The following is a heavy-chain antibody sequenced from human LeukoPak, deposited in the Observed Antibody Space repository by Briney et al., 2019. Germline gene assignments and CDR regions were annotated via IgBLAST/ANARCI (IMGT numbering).Heavy chain of an antibody. CDR2: IIPIFGTA. CDR1: GGTFSSYA. D-gene: IGHD3-9*01. V-gene: IGHV1-69*05. J-gene: IGHJ4*02. Sequence: ASVKVSCKASGGTFSSYAISWVRQAPGQGLEWMGGIIPIFGTANYAQKFQGRVTITTDESTSTAYMELSSLRSEDTAVYYCARTLGGYDISTGYYGSWGQGTLVTVSS. CDR3: ARTLGGYDISTGYYGS.